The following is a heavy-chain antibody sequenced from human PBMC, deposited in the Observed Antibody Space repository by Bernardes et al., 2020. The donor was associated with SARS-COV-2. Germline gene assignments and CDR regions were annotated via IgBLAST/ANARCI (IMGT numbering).Heavy chain of an antibody. V-gene: IGHV3-7*01. J-gene: IGHJ5*02. D-gene: IGHD5-18*01. CDR3: AKGGYRYGS. CDR2: IKEDGSEK. Sequence: GGSLRLSCAASGFTFSSYWMSWVRQAPGKGLEWVANIKEDGSEKNYVDSVKGRFSISRDNAKNSLYLQMNSLRAEDTAVYYCAKGGYRYGSWGQGTPVTVSS. CDR1: GFTFSSYW.